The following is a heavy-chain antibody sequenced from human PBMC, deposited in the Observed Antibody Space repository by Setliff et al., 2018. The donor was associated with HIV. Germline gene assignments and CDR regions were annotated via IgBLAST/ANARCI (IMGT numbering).Heavy chain of an antibody. CDR2: IYPGDSDT. D-gene: IGHD5-18*01. J-gene: IGHJ5*02. Sequence: GESLKISCKGSGYTFTNYWIAWVRQMPGKGLEWMGLIYPGDSDTRYSPSFQGQVTMSTDNSVSTVYLHLNSLKASDTAIYYCERQGPYNYWLDPWGQGTLVTVSS. CDR3: ERQGPYNYWLDP. CDR1: GYTFTNYW. V-gene: IGHV5-51*01.